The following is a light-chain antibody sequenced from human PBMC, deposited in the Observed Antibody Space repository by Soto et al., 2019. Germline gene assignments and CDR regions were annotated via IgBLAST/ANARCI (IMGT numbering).Light chain of an antibody. J-gene: IGKJ1*01. CDR3: QQYGTYWT. V-gene: IGKV1-5*03. CDR1: QSISNW. CDR2: KAS. Sequence: DIQMTQSPSTLSASVGDRVIITCRASQSISNWLAWYQQKPGKAPNLLIYKASSLKSGVPSRFSGSGSGTEFTLTISSLQPDDFATYYCQQYGTYWTFGQGTKV.